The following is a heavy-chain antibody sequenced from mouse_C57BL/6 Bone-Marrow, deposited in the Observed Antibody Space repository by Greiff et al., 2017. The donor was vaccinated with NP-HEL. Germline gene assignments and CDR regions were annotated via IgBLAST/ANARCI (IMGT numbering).Heavy chain of an antibody. J-gene: IGHJ1*03. CDR1: GYTFTSYW. CDR3: ASMVTTAYWYFDV. CDR2: IDPSDSYT. D-gene: IGHD2-2*01. Sequence: QVQLQQPGAELVMPGASVKLSCKASGYTFTSYWMHWVKQRPGQGLEWIGEIDPSDSYTNYNQKFKGKSTLTVDKSSSTAYMQLSILTSEDSAVYYCASMVTTAYWYFDVWGTGTTVTVSS. V-gene: IGHV1-69*01.